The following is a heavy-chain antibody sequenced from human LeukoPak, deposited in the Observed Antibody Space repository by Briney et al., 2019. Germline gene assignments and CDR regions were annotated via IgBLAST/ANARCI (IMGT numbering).Heavy chain of an antibody. V-gene: IGHV4-4*07. Sequence: SETLSLTCTVSGGFISSYYWSWIRQPAGKGLEWIGRIYTSGSTNYNPSLKSRVTMSVDTSKNQFSLKLSSVTAADTAVYYCTKDSSGYYSAALDYGGQGTLVTVSS. D-gene: IGHD3-22*01. CDR2: IYTSGST. CDR3: TKDSSGYYSAALDY. J-gene: IGHJ4*02. CDR1: GGFISSYY.